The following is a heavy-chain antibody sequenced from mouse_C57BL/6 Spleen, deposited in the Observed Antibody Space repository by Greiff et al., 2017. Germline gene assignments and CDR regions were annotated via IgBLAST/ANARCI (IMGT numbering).Heavy chain of an antibody. CDR2: ISSGGSYT. Sequence: EVKLVESGGDLVKPGGSLKLSCAASGFTFSSYGMSWVRQTPDKRLEWVATISSGGSYTYYPDSVKGRFTISRDNAKNTLYLQMSSLKSEDTAMYYCASKKKGYFDYWGQGTTLTVSS. J-gene: IGHJ2*01. CDR3: ASKKKGYFDY. V-gene: IGHV5-6*02. CDR1: GFTFSSYG.